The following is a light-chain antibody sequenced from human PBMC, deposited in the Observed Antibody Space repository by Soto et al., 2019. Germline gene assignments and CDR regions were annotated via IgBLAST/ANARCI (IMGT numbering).Light chain of an antibody. V-gene: IGLV1-40*01. CDR3: QSYDSSLSGWV. J-gene: IGLJ3*02. Sequence: QSVLTQPPSVSGAPGQRVTISCTGSSSNIGAGYDVHWYQQLPGTAPKFLIYGNSNRPSGVPDRFSGSKSGTSASLAINGLRAEDEADYYCQSYDSSLSGWVFGGRTKLTVL. CDR2: GNS. CDR1: SSNIGAGYD.